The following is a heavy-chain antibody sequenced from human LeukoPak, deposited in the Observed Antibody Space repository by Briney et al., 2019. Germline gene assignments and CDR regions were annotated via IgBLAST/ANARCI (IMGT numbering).Heavy chain of an antibody. J-gene: IGHJ3*02. D-gene: IGHD1-20*01. CDR2: IYHSGST. CDR3: ARPYNWNDVDAFDI. Sequence: PSETLSLTCAVSGYSISSGYNWGWIRQPPGKGLEWIGSIYHSGSTYYNPSLKSRVTISVDTSKNQFSLKLSSVTAADTAVYYCARPYNWNDVDAFDIWGQGTMVTVSS. CDR1: GYSISSGYN. V-gene: IGHV4-38-2*01.